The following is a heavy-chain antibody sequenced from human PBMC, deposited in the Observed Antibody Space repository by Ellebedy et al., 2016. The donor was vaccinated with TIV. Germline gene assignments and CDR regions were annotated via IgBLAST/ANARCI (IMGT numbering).Heavy chain of an antibody. J-gene: IGHJ4*02. CDR3: ARDLSFDS. Sequence: AASVKVSCKASGYTFTGYHMHWVRQAPGEGLEWMGVINPSGGSTSYAQKFKGRVTMTRDRSTGTAHTELTSLRSEDTAVYYCARDLSFDSWGQGTLVTVSS. D-gene: IGHD2/OR15-2a*01. CDR2: INPSGGST. V-gene: IGHV1-46*01. CDR1: GYTFTGYH.